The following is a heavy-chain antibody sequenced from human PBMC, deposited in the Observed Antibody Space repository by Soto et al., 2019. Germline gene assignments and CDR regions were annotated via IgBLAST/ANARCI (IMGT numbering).Heavy chain of an antibody. CDR2: ISGSGGST. CDR1: GFTFKSYN. Sequence: EVQLVESGGGSVQPGGSLRLSCAASGFTFKSYNMNWVRQAPGKGLVWVSAISGSGGSTYYADSVKGRFTISRDNSKNTLYLQMNSLRAEDTAVYYCAKAFGYSSGWYPYYYYGMDVWGQGTTVTVSS. J-gene: IGHJ6*02. CDR3: AKAFGYSSGWYPYYYYGMDV. D-gene: IGHD6-19*01. V-gene: IGHV3-23*04.